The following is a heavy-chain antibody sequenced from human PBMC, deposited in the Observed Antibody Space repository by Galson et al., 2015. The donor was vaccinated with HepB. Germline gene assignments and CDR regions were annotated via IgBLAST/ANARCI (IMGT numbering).Heavy chain of an antibody. D-gene: IGHD4-11*01. V-gene: IGHV3-30-3*01. J-gene: IGHJ6*03. Sequence: SLRLSCAASGFTFSSYAMHWVRQAPGKGLEWVAVISYDGSNKYYADSVKGRFTISRDNSKNTLYLQMNSLRAEDTAVYYCARDQYSNDDARSYYYYMDVWGKGTTVTVSS. CDR1: GFTFSSYA. CDR2: ISYDGSNK. CDR3: ARDQYSNDDARSYYYYMDV.